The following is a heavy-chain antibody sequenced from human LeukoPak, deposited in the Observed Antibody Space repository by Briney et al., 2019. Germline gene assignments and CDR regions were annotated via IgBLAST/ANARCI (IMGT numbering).Heavy chain of an antibody. CDR2: ISSSSSYI. CDR1: GFTFSSYS. V-gene: IGHV3-21*01. J-gene: IGHJ6*04. CDR3: AKQGYQLLYMDV. Sequence: GSLRLSCAASGFTFSSYSMNWVRQAPGKGLEWVSSISSSSSYIYYADSVKGRFTISRDNAKNSLYLQMNSLRAEDTAVYYCAKQGYQLLYMDVWGKGTTVTVSS. D-gene: IGHD2-2*02.